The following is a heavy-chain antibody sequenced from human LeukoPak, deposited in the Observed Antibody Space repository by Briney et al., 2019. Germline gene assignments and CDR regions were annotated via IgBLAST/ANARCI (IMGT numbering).Heavy chain of an antibody. D-gene: IGHD2-15*01. CDR3: AKDGYRSGGSCYPDY. Sequence: GGSLRLSCAASGFTFSDHYMDWVRQAPGKGLEWVAVISYDGSNKYYADSVKGRFTISRDNSKNTLYLQMNSLRDEDTAVYYCAKDGYRSGGSCYPDYWGQGTLVTVSS. CDR2: ISYDGSNK. V-gene: IGHV3-30*18. CDR1: GFTFSDHY. J-gene: IGHJ4*02.